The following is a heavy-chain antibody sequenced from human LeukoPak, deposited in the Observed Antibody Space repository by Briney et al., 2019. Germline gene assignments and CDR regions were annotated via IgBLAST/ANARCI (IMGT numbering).Heavy chain of an antibody. D-gene: IGHD5-18*01. J-gene: IGHJ4*02. CDR3: ASASGCSYGPYLDY. Sequence: GGSLRLSCAASGFTFSSYGMHWVRQAPGKGLEWVAFIRYDGSNKYYADSVKGRFTISRDNSKNTLYLQMNSLRAEDTAVYYCASASGCSYGPYLDYWGQGTLVTVSS. V-gene: IGHV3-30*02. CDR2: IRYDGSNK. CDR1: GFTFSSYG.